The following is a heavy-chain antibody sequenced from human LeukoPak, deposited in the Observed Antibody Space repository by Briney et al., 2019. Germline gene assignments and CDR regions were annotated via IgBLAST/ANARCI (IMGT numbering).Heavy chain of an antibody. Sequence: HGESLQISCKCSGYIFSSFWIGWVRQLPGKGLEWMGIIYPGDSDTRYSPSFQGQVTISADKSISTAYLQWSSLKASDPAIYYCARGSAYDSSGYYGAFDYWGQGTLVTVSS. CDR1: GYIFSSFW. CDR2: IYPGDSDT. D-gene: IGHD3-22*01. CDR3: ARGSAYDSSGYYGAFDY. V-gene: IGHV5-51*01. J-gene: IGHJ4*02.